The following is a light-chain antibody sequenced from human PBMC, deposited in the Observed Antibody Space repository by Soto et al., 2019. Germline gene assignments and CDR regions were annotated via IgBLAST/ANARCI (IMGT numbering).Light chain of an antibody. CDR3: SSYTAGGTI. CDR1: SSDIGAYDY. CDR2: EVS. Sequence: QSALTQPASLSGSPGQSITISCTGTSSDIGAYDYVSWYQQLPGKAPKLMISEVSNRPSGVSNRFSGSKSGNTASLTISGLQAEDEADYYCSSYTAGGTIFGTGTKLTVL. V-gene: IGLV2-14*01. J-gene: IGLJ1*01.